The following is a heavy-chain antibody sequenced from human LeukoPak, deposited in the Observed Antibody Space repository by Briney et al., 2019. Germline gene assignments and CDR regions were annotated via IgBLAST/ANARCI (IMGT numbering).Heavy chain of an antibody. J-gene: IGHJ3*02. CDR1: GYTFTGYY. CDR3: ARDSSGWTLHAFDI. CDR2: ISAYNGNT. V-gene: IGHV1-18*04. Sequence: ASVKVSCKASGYTFTGYYMHWVRQAPGQGLEWMGWISAYNGNTNYAQKLQGRVTMTTDTSTSTAYMELRSLRSDDTAVYYCARDSSGWTLHAFDIWGQGTMVTVSS. D-gene: IGHD6-19*01.